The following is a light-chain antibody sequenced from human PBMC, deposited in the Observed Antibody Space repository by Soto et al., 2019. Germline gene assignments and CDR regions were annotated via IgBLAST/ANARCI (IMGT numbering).Light chain of an antibody. V-gene: IGKV3-15*01. CDR2: GAS. CDR1: ESVSSN. Sequence: EIMMTQSPATLSLSPGERATLSCRASESVSSNLAWYQQKPGQAPRLLIYGASTRATGIPARISGSGSGTEFTLTISSLQSEDFAVYYCQQYNKWRTFGQGTKVDIK. J-gene: IGKJ1*01. CDR3: QQYNKWRT.